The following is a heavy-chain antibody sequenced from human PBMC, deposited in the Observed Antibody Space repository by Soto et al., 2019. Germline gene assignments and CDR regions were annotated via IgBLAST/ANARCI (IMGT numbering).Heavy chain of an antibody. CDR1: GFTFSNAW. CDR2: IKSKTDGGTT. CDR3: TTARSGYHHRFDY. J-gene: IGHJ4*02. D-gene: IGHD3-3*01. Sequence: EVQLVESGGGLVKPGGSLGLSCAASGFTFSNAWMSWVRQAPGKGLEWVGRIKSKTDGGTTDYAAPVKGRFTISRDDSKNTLYLQMNSLKTEDTAVYYCTTARSGYHHRFDYWGQGTLVTVSS. V-gene: IGHV3-15*01.